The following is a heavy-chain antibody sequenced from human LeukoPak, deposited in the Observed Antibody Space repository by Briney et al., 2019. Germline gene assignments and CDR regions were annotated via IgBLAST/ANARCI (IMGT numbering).Heavy chain of an antibody. D-gene: IGHD1-26*01. V-gene: IGHV3-43*02. CDR2: ISGDGDSA. Sequence: GGSLRLSCAASGFTFDDYAIHWVRQAPGKGLEWVSLISGDGDSAYYADSVKGRFTISRDNSKNTLYLQMSSLRAEDTAVYFCARGRDLLSYWGQGTLVTVSS. CDR1: GFTFDDYA. CDR3: ARGRDLLSY. J-gene: IGHJ4*02.